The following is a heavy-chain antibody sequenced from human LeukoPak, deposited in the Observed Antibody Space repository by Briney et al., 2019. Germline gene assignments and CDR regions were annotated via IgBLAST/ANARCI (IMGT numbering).Heavy chain of an antibody. CDR1: EFTFSSYS. Sequence: GGSLRLSCAASEFTFSSYSMNWVRQAPGKGLEWVSYITNSGNSKSYADSVKGRFTISRDNTKNSLYLQMSSLRAEDTAVYYCVKVASSRGYYFDYWGQGTLVTVSS. D-gene: IGHD6-13*01. CDR3: VKVASSRGYYFDY. CDR2: ITNSGNSK. J-gene: IGHJ4*02. V-gene: IGHV3-48*01.